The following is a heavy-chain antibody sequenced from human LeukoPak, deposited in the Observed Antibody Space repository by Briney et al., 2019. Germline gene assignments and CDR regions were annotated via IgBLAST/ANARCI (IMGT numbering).Heavy chain of an antibody. D-gene: IGHD2-2*01. CDR3: AVTEYCSSTSCYYSDY. J-gene: IGHJ4*02. CDR1: GGTFSSYA. Sequence: GSSVKVSCKASGGTFSSYAISWVRQAPGQGLEWMGGIIPIFGTANYAQKFQGRVTITADESTGTAYMELSSLRSEDTAVYYCAVTEYCSSTSCYYSDYWGQGTLVTVSS. CDR2: IIPIFGTA. V-gene: IGHV1-69*01.